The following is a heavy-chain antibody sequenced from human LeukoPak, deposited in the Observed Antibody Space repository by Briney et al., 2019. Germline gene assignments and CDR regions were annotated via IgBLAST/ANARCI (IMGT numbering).Heavy chain of an antibody. Sequence: SETLSLTCAVYGGSFGGYYWSWIRQPPGKGLEWIGEINHSGSTNYNPSLKSRVTISVDTSKNQFSLKLSSVTAADTAVYYCARGVDYYGVWGQGTLVTVSS. CDR1: GGSFGGYY. V-gene: IGHV4-34*01. CDR2: INHSGST. D-gene: IGHD3-10*01. J-gene: IGHJ4*02. CDR3: ARGVDYYGV.